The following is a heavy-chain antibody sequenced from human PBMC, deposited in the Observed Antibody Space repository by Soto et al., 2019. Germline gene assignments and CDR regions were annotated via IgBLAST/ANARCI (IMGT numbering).Heavy chain of an antibody. J-gene: IGHJ6*02. D-gene: IGHD2-2*01. V-gene: IGHV4-4*07. CDR1: GGSISSYY. CDR2: IYTSGST. CDR3: ARGWYQLLSGGSYYYYNGMDV. Sequence: PSETLSLTCTVSGGSISSYYWSWIRQPAGKGLEWIGRIYTSGSTNYNPSLKSRVTMSLDTSKNQFSLKVTSVTAADTAVYYCARGWYQLLSGGSYYYYNGMDVWGQGTTVTVSS.